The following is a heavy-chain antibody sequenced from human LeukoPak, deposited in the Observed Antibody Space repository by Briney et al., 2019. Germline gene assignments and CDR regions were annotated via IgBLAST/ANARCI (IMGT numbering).Heavy chain of an antibody. CDR1: GFTVSSNY. CDR2: IYSGGST. CDR3: ARVARYCSSTSCLHSDY. V-gene: IGHV3-53*01. Sequence: PGGSLRLSCAASGFTVSSNYMSWVRQAPGKGLEWVSVIYSGGSTYYADSVKGRFTISRDNSKNSLYLQMNSLRAEDTAVYYCARVARYCSSTSCLHSDYWGQGTLVTVSS. J-gene: IGHJ4*02. D-gene: IGHD2-2*01.